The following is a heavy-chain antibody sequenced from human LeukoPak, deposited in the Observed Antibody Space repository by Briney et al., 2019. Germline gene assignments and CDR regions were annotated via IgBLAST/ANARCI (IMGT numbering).Heavy chain of an antibody. D-gene: IGHD6-19*01. CDR1: GYTFTSHG. J-gene: IGHJ3*02. CDR2: ISAYNGNT. V-gene: IGHV1-18*01. Sequence: ASVTVSCKASGYTFTSHGISWVQQAPGHGLEGMGWISAYNGNTNYAQKLQGRVTMTTNTSTSPASMELRSLRCDGTAVHDCAIRYSRGWFGGAFDIWGQGTMVTVSS. CDR3: AIRYSRGWFGGAFDI.